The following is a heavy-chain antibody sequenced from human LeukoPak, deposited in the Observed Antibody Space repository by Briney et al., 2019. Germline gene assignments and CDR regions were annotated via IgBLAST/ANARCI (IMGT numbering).Heavy chain of an antibody. CDR2: ISSSGSTI. V-gene: IGHV3-48*03. CDR3: ASRGVGATIRYYYYYMDV. J-gene: IGHJ6*03. Sequence: GGSLRLSCADSGFTFSSYEINWVRQAPGNGLEWVSYISSSGSTIYYADSVKGRFTISRDSAKNSLYLQMNSLRAEDTAVYYCASRGVGATIRYYYYYMDVWGKGTTVTISS. D-gene: IGHD1-26*01. CDR1: GFTFSSYE.